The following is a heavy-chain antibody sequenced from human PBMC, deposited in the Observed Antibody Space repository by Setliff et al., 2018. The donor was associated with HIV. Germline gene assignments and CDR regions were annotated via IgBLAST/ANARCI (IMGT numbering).Heavy chain of an antibody. Sequence: ASVKVSCKASGYMFIGYYMHWVRQAPGQELGWMGRINPNSGGTNYAQKFQGRVTMTRDTSVSTAYMELSRLRSDDTAVYYCARDYHDSSGYIFFPGLPDYWGQGTLVTVSS. CDR3: ARDYHDSSGYIFFPGLPDY. CDR1: GYMFIGYY. J-gene: IGHJ4*02. V-gene: IGHV1-2*06. D-gene: IGHD3-22*01. CDR2: INPNSGGT.